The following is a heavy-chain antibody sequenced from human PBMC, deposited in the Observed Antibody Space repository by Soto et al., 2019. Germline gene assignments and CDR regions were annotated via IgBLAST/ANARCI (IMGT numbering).Heavy chain of an antibody. CDR1: GFTFTAYY. CDR2: VNPKNGGT. Sequence: GASVKVSCKTSGFTFTAYYLHWVRQAPGQGLEWVGWVNPKNGGTIYAQKFQGRVTMTSDTSTSTAYMELSSVRYDDTAVYYCARVTVGPNALNIYAFEIWGQGTLVTVSS. CDR3: ARVTVGPNALNIYAFEI. V-gene: IGHV1-2*02. D-gene: IGHD1-26*01. J-gene: IGHJ3*02.